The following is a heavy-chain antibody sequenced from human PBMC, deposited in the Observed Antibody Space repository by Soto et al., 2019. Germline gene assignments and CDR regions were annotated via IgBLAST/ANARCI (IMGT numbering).Heavy chain of an antibody. CDR1: GFTFSGYG. D-gene: IGHD2-2*02. J-gene: IGHJ4*02. V-gene: IGHV3-30*03. Sequence: PGGSLRLSCAAFGFTFSGYGMHWVRQAPGKGLEWVALISYDGSNKYYADSVKGRFTISRDNSKNTLYLQMNSLRAEDTAVYYCATGICSSTSCYTVDYFDHWGQGTLVTVSS. CDR3: ATGICSSTSCYTVDYFDH. CDR2: ISYDGSNK.